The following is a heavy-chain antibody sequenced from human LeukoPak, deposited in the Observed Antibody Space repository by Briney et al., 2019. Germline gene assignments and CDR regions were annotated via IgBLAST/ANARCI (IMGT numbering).Heavy chain of an antibody. V-gene: IGHV3-11*06. J-gene: IGHJ2*01. CDR2: ISSSSSYT. CDR3: ARLTMVRGVTNWYFDL. CDR1: GFTFSDYY. Sequence: GGSLRLSCAASGFTFSDYYMSWVRQAPGKGLEWVSYISSSSSYTNYADSVKGRFTISRDNAENSLYLQMNSLRAEDTDVYYCARLTMVRGVTNWYFDLWGRGTLVTVSS. D-gene: IGHD3-10*01.